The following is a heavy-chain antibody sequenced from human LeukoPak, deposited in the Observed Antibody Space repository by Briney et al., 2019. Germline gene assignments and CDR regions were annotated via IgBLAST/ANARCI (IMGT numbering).Heavy chain of an antibody. J-gene: IGHJ5*02. D-gene: IGHD6-19*01. CDR2: IYHSGST. CDR1: GGSISSSNW. CDR3: ARVAVAGRVSWFDP. V-gene: IGHV4-4*02. Sequence: SETLSLTCAVSGGSISSSNWWSWVRQPPGKGLEWMGEIYHSGSTNYNPSLKSRVTISVDKSKNQFSLKLSSVTAADTAMYYCARVAVAGRVSWFDPWGQGTLVTVSS.